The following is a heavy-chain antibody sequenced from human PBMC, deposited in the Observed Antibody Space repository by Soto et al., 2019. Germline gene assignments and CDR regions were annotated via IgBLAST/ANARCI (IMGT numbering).Heavy chain of an antibody. CDR3: THLLSLAHPYSYL. V-gene: IGHV3-21*04. J-gene: IGHJ4*02. CDR1: GFTFSTYN. Sequence: GGSLRLSCAASGFTFSTYNMNWVRQAPGEGLEWVSSISSSSTYIDYAAPVKGRFTISRDDSKNTVYLQMDSLKTEDTAVYYCTHLLSLAHPYSYLWGQGTQVPVSS. D-gene: IGHD2-21*01. CDR2: ISSSSTYI.